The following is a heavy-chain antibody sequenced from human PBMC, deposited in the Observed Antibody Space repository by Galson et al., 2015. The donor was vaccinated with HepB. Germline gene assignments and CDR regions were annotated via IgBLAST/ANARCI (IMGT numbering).Heavy chain of an antibody. D-gene: IGHD2-15*01. Sequence: SVKVSCKASGYPFTSYGISWVRQAPGQGLEWMGWISAYNGNTNYAQKLQGRVTMTTDTSTSTAYMELRSLRSDDTAVYYCARPTKAYCSGGSCSPFGYWGQGTLVTVSS. V-gene: IGHV1-18*01. CDR1: GYPFTSYG. J-gene: IGHJ4*02. CDR2: ISAYNGNT. CDR3: ARPTKAYCSGGSCSPFGY.